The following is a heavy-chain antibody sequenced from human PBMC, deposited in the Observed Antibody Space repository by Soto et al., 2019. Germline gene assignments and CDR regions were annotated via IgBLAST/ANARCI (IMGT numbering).Heavy chain of an antibody. D-gene: IGHD3-10*01. CDR2: IIPIFGTA. CDR1: GGTFSIYA. CDR3: ARDSMVRGVSYYYYGMDV. Sequence: ASLKVSCKASGGTFSIYAISWVRQAPGQGLEWMGGIIPIFGTANYAQKFQGRVTITADESTSTAYMELSSLRSEDTAVYYCARDSMVRGVSYYYYGMDVWGQGTTVTVS. V-gene: IGHV1-69*13. J-gene: IGHJ6*02.